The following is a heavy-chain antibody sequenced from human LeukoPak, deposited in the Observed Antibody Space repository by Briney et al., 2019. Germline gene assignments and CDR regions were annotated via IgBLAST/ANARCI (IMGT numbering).Heavy chain of an antibody. CDR3: ARGGKKAHSSSWRSNWFDP. CDR2: IYYSGST. Sequence: SETLSLTCTVSGGSISSSSYYWGWIRQPPGKGLEWIGSIYYSGSTYYNPSLKSRVTISVDTSKNQFSLKLSSVTAADTAVYYCARGGKKAHSSSWRSNWFDPWGQGTLVTVSS. D-gene: IGHD6-13*01. J-gene: IGHJ5*02. V-gene: IGHV4-39*07. CDR1: GGSISSSSYY.